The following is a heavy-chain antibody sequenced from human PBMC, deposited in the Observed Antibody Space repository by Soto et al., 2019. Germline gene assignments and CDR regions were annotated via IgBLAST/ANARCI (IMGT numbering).Heavy chain of an antibody. V-gene: IGHV3-20*01. J-gene: IGHJ3*02. CDR2: INWNGGST. Sequence: GGSLRLSCAASGFTFDDYGMSWVRQAPGKGLEWVSGINWNGGSTGYADSVKGRFTISRDNAKNSLYLQMNSLRAEDTALYHCARDHSSGDAFDIWGQGTMVTVSS. CDR1: GFTFDDYG. CDR3: ARDHSSGDAFDI. D-gene: IGHD6-25*01.